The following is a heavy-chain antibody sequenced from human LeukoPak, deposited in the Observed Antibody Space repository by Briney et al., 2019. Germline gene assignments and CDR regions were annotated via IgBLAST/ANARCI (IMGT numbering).Heavy chain of an antibody. CDR3: ARTRIAAAQIDY. CDR1: GSSISSYY. D-gene: IGHD6-13*01. CDR2: INHSGST. Sequence: SETLSLTCTVSGSSISSYYWNWIRQPAGKGLEWIGEINHSGSTNYNPSLKSRVTISVDTSKNQFSLKLSSVTAADTAVYYCARTRIAAAQIDYWGQGTLVTVSS. V-gene: IGHV4-34*01. J-gene: IGHJ4*02.